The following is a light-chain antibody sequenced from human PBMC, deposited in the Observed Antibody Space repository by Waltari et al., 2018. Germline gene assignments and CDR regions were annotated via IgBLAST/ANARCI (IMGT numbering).Light chain of an antibody. CDR2: GAS. CDR1: HSVTTN. CDR3: QQYNDWPPWT. Sequence: EIVMTQSPASLSPSPGERVTLSCRASHSVTTNLSWYHQKPGQAPRLLIYGASTRAAGIPARFSGSGSGTEFTLTISGLQSEDFAFYYCQQYNDWPPWTFGQGTKVEIK. J-gene: IGKJ1*01. V-gene: IGKV3-15*01.